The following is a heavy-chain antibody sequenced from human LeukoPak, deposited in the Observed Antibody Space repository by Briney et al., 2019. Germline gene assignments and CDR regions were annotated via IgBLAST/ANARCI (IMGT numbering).Heavy chain of an antibody. CDR3: ATGNRHGWPTEY. CDR2: IYHSGST. V-gene: IGHV4-30-2*01. CDR1: GGSISSGGYS. J-gene: IGHJ4*02. Sequence: SETLSLTCAVSGGSISSGGYSWSWIRQPPGKGLEWIGYIYHSGSTYYNPSLKSRVTISVDRSKNQFSLKLSSVTAADTAVYYCATGNRHGWPTEYWGQGTLVTVSS. D-gene: IGHD6-19*01.